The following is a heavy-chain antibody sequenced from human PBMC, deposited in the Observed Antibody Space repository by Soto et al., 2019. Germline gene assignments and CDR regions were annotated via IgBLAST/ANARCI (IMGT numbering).Heavy chain of an antibody. CDR1: GGSFSGYY. CDR2: INHSGST. D-gene: IGHD6-13*01. J-gene: IGHJ5*02. V-gene: IGHV4-34*01. CDR3: ARGDSGIAAAHNWFDP. Sequence: SETLSLTCAVYGGSFSGYYWSWIRQPPGKGLEWIGEINHSGSTNYNPSLKSRVTISVDTSKNQFSLKLRPVTAADTAVYYCARGDSGIAAAHNWFDPWGQGTLVTVSS.